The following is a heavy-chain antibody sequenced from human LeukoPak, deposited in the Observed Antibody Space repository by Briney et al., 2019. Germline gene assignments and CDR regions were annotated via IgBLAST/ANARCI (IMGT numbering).Heavy chain of an antibody. J-gene: IGHJ4*02. V-gene: IGHV1-2*02. CDR1: GYTFTGYY. CDR3: SREGVPKGGYSSSWSMTGRDS. CDR2: INPNSGGT. D-gene: IGHD6-13*01. Sequence: ASVKVSCKASGYTFTGYYMHWVRQAPGQGLEWMGGINPNSGGTNYAQKFQGRVTMTRDTSISTAYMELRSLRSDDTAVYYRSREGVPKGGYSSSWSMTGRDSWGEGNLVTVSS.